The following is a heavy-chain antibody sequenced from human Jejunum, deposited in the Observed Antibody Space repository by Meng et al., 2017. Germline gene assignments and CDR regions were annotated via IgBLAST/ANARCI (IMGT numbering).Heavy chain of an antibody. J-gene: IGHJ4*02. CDR1: GFTFSRYW. Sequence: EVQLVESGGGLVQPGGSLRLSCAASGFTFSRYWFHWVRQVPGKGLVWVSRIDTGGGTTNYADSVRGRFTIYRDNAESTLYLQMNSLTAEDTGVYYCGRDLGGFYGVWGLGALVTVSS. D-gene: IGHD2/OR15-2a*01. CDR3: GRDLGGFYGV. V-gene: IGHV3-74*01. CDR2: IDTGGGTT.